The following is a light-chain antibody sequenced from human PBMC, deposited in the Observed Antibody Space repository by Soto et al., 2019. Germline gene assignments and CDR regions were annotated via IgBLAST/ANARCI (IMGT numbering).Light chain of an antibody. CDR2: LDRSGSY. J-gene: IGLJ3*02. Sequence: QSVLTQSSSASASLGSSVKLTCILSSGHSTYIIAWHQQQPGKAPRFLMALDRSGSYNRGSGVPDRFSGSSSGADRYLTISNLQFEDEGDYYCETWYSNTHKVFGGGTKLTVL. V-gene: IGLV4-60*02. CDR1: SGHSTYI. CDR3: ETWYSNTHKV.